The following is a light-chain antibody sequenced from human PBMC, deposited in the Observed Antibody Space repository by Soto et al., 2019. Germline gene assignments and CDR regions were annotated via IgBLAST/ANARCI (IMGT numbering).Light chain of an antibody. J-gene: IGKJ5*01. V-gene: IGKV1-39*01. CDR3: QQSYGTPIT. CDR2: AAS. CDR1: QSISNY. Sequence: DIQMTQSPSSLSASVGDRVTITCRASQSISNYLNWYQQKPGTAPKLLIYAASSLQSGVPSRFSGSGSGTDFTLTISSLQPEDFATYYCQQSYGTPITFGQGTRLEIK.